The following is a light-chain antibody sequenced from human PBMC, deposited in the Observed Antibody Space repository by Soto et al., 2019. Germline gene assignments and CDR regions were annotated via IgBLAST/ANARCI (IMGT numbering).Light chain of an antibody. CDR2: DAS. CDR3: QQYDKIPST. CDR1: QDMSNY. Sequence: DIQMTQSPSSLYASVGDRVTITCPAIQDMSNYLNWYQQKTGKANKILIYDASNLETGVPSRFSGSGSGTDFNFTISSLQPEDIATYYCQQYDKIPSTFGGGTKVEIK. V-gene: IGKV1-33*01. J-gene: IGKJ4*01.